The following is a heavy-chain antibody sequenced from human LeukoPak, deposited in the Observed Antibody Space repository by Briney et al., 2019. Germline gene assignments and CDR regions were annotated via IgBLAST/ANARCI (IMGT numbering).Heavy chain of an antibody. J-gene: IGHJ4*02. CDR1: GGFISSDSYY. Sequence: SETLSLTCTVSGGFISSDSYYWGWIRQPPGKGLEWIGSIYYSGSTDYNPSLKSRVTISVDTSKNRFSLKLSSVTAADTAVYFCARRAYSSRWYYFDYWGQGTLVAVSS. D-gene: IGHD6-13*01. CDR3: ARRAYSSRWYYFDY. CDR2: IYYSGST. V-gene: IGHV4-39*01.